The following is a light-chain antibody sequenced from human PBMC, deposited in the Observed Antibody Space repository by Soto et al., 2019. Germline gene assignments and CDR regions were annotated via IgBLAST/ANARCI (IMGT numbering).Light chain of an antibody. V-gene: IGLV1-40*01. CDR2: DNN. CDR3: QSYASSLGNLVV. Sequence: QSVLTQPPSVSGAPGQRVTISCTGSSSNTGADYDVHWYQHLPGSAPKLLIYDNNIRPSGVPDRFSGSKSGTSASLAITGLQVEDEGDYYCQSYASSLGNLVVFGGGTKVTVL. CDR1: SSNTGADYD. J-gene: IGLJ2*01.